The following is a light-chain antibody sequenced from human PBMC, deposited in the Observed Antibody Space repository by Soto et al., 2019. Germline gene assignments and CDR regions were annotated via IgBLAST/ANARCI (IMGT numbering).Light chain of an antibody. CDR1: QNIERW. V-gene: IGKV1-5*01. CDR3: QQYNSYSEA. CDR2: DVS. Sequence: DIQMTQSPSTLSASGGDRVTITCRASQNIERWLAWYQQKPGKAPKLLLYDVSSLESGVPSRFSGSGSGTEFTLTISSLQTDDFATYYCQQYNSYSEAFGQGTKVDIK. J-gene: IGKJ1*01.